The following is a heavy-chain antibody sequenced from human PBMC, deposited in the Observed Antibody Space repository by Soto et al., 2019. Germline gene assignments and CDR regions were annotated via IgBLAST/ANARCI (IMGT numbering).Heavy chain of an antibody. J-gene: IGHJ5*02. D-gene: IGHD3-10*01. CDR2: ISSSSSTI. CDR3: ARFYYGSGSYYNWFDP. CDR1: GFTFSSYS. V-gene: IGHV3-48*02. Sequence: GGSLRLSCAASGFTFSSYSMNWVRQAPGKRLEWVSYISSSSSTIYYADSVKGRFTISRDNAKNSLYLQMNSLRDEDTAVYYCARFYYGSGSYYNWFDPWGQGTLVTVSS.